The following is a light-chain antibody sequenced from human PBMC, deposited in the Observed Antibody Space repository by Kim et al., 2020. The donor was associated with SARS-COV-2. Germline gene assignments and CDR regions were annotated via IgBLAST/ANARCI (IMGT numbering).Light chain of an antibody. CDR3: QQSHSTPLLT. CDR1: QSISTY. CDR2: AAS. J-gene: IGKJ4*01. V-gene: IGKV1-39*01. Sequence: DIQMTQSPSSLAASVGDRVTIACRASQSISTYLNWYQQKPGKAPKLLIYAASTLQSGVPSRFSGSGSGTDFTFTITSLQPEDFATYYCQQSHSTPLLTFGGGTKLEI.